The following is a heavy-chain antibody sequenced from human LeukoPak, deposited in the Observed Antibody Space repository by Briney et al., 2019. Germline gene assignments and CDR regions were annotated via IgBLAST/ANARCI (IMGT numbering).Heavy chain of an antibody. CDR3: ASEKVPNLVLGANDY. CDR2: IIPILGIA. D-gene: IGHD1-26*01. Sequence: SVKVSCKASGGTFSSYTISWVRQAPGQGLEWMGRIIPILGIANYAQKLQGRVTITADKSTSTAYMELSSLRSEDTAVYYCASEKVPNLVLGANDYWGQGTLVTVSS. J-gene: IGHJ4*02. V-gene: IGHV1-69*02. CDR1: GGTFSSYT.